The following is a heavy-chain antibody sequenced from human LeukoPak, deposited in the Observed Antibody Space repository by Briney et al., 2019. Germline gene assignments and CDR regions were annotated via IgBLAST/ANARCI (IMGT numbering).Heavy chain of an antibody. CDR3: ARDDYGSGSYSDYYYMDV. Sequence: PGGSLRLSCAASGFTFDDYGMSWVRQAPGKGLEWVSGINWNGGSTGYADSVKGRFTISRDNAKNSLYLQMNSLRAEDTALYYCARDDYGSGSYSDYYYMDVWGKGTTVTVSS. CDR1: GFTFDDYG. CDR2: INWNGGST. D-gene: IGHD3-10*01. J-gene: IGHJ6*03. V-gene: IGHV3-20*04.